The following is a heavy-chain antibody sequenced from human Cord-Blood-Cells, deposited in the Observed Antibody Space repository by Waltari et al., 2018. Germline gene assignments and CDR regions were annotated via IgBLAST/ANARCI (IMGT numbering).Heavy chain of an antibody. Sequence: QVQLVQSGAEVKKPGSSVKVSCKASGGTFSSYAISWVRQAPGQGLEWMGGIIPIFGTANYAQKFQGRVTITADKSTSTAYMELSSLRSEDTAVYYCARDSNEGQNAYDFWSGYYFDYWGQGTLVTVSS. CDR2: IIPIFGTA. J-gene: IGHJ4*02. V-gene: IGHV1-69*06. D-gene: IGHD3-3*01. CDR3: ARDSNEGQNAYDFWSGYYFDY. CDR1: GGTFSSYA.